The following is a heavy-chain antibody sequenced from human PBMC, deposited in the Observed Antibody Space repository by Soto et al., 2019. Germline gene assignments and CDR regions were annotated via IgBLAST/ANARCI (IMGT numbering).Heavy chain of an antibody. D-gene: IGHD3-22*01. V-gene: IGHV3-23*01. Sequence: LRLSCAASGFTFSSHAMSWVRQAPGKGLEWVSGTSDSGGGAYYADSVKGRFTISRDNSKNTLYLQMNSLRAEDTAVYYCAKGGHPDYHDSSGYHYPLDYWGQGTLVTVSS. CDR2: TSDSGGGA. CDR1: GFTFSSHA. J-gene: IGHJ4*02. CDR3: AKGGHPDYHDSSGYHYPLDY.